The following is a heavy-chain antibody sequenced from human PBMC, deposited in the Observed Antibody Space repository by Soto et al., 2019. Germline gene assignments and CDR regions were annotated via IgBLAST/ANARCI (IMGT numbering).Heavy chain of an antibody. Sequence: PSETLSLTCTVSGGSISSGGYYWSWIRQHPGKGLEWIGCIYYSGSTYYNPSLKSRVTISVDTSKNQFSLKLSSVTAADTAVYYCARDQEGIMDVWGQGTTVTVSS. CDR2: IYYSGST. CDR1: GGSISSGGYY. D-gene: IGHD1-20*01. CDR3: ARDQEGIMDV. V-gene: IGHV4-31*03. J-gene: IGHJ6*02.